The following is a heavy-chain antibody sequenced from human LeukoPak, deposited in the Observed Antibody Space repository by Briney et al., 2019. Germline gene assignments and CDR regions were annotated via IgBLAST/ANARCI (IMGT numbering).Heavy chain of an antibody. J-gene: IGHJ5*02. CDR3: ARHSIDVSPLVATLTWFDP. CDR1: GGSISSYY. D-gene: IGHD1-26*01. Sequence: PSETLSLTCTVSGGSISSYYWSWIRQPAGKGLEWIGRIYTSGSTNYNPSLKSRVTMSVDTSKNQFSLKLSSVTAADTAVYYCARHSIDVSPLVATLTWFDPWGQGTLVTVSS. CDR2: IYTSGST. V-gene: IGHV4-4*07.